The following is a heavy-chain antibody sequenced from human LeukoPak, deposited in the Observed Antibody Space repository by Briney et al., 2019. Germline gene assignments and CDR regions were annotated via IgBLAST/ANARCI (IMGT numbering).Heavy chain of an antibody. CDR1: GYNFRSYG. J-gene: IGHJ3*02. V-gene: IGHV1-18*01. D-gene: IGHD5-18*01. CDR3: ARDLARGYSYGYNAFDI. CDR2: ITAGNGNT. Sequence: GASVKVSCKASGYNFRSYGIGRVRQAPRQGLEGMGWITAGNGNTNYAQKVQGRVTMTTDTSTSRAYMELRSLRSDDTAVYFCARDLARGYSYGYNAFDIWGQGTMVTVSS.